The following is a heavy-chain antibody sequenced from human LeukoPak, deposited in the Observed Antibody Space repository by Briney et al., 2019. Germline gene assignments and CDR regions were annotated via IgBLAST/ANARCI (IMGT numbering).Heavy chain of an antibody. Sequence: SETLSLTCTVSGGSISSYYWSWIRQPPGKGLEWIGYIYYSGSTNYNPSLKSRVTISVDTSKNQFSLKLSSVTAADTAVYYCARDVRFLEWLYGGAFDIWGQGTMVTVSS. CDR2: IYYSGST. CDR3: ARDVRFLEWLYGGAFDI. V-gene: IGHV4-59*01. J-gene: IGHJ3*02. D-gene: IGHD3-3*01. CDR1: GGSISSYY.